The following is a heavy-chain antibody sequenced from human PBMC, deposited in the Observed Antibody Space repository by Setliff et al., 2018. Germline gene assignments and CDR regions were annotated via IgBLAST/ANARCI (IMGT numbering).Heavy chain of an antibody. CDR1: GGSFSGYY. Sequence: SETLSLTCAVYGGSFSGYYWSWIRQPPGKGLEWIGEINHSGSTNYNPSLKSRVTISVDTSKNQFSLKLSSVTAADTAVYYCARVPNFWSGYSDYWGQGARVTVAS. J-gene: IGHJ4*02. CDR3: ARVPNFWSGYSDY. D-gene: IGHD3-3*01. CDR2: INHSGST. V-gene: IGHV4-34*01.